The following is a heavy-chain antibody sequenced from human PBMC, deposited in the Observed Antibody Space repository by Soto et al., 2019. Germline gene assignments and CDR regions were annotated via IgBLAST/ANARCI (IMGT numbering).Heavy chain of an antibody. CDR2: TGSGTGPG. Sequence: SVKVSCKASGGSLSTNPISWVRQAPGQGLEWMGGTGSGTGPGNHAQKFQGRLTVTADKSTSTVYMELTNLSSEDTAVYYCARRHSGGFFRFFDSWGQGTLVPVSS. CDR1: GGSLSTNP. CDR3: ARRHSGGFFRFFDS. D-gene: IGHD2-15*01. V-gene: IGHV1-69*06. J-gene: IGHJ4*02.